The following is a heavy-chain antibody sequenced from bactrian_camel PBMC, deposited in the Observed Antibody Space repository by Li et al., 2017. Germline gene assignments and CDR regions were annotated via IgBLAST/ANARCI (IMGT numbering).Heavy chain of an antibody. CDR1: TFTFSGYD. CDR3: AKMGQCGHTWSWSSVGDD. V-gene: IGHV3S40*01. D-gene: IGHD8*01. Sequence: VQLVESGGGLVQPGGSLRLSCTASTFTFSGYDQIWVRQRPGKGLEWVATISSSGSTTYYADSVKGRSTISRDNAKNTLYLQMNSLGPDDTAMYYCAKMGQCGHTWSWSSVGDDYGQGTQVTVS. J-gene: IGHJ4*01. CDR2: ISSSGSTT.